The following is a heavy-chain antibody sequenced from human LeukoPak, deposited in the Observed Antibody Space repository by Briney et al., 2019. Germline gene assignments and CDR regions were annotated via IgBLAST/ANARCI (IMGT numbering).Heavy chain of an antibody. CDR3: ARGMRSHYYDFTGLYYYYLDL. Sequence: SVKVSCKASEGSFSGQAVTWVRQAPGQGPECLGRIIPIFGSTEYAQKFQGRVTITTDKSATTAYMELTGLTSDDTAVYYCARGMRSHYYDFTGLYYYYLDLWGKGTMVTVSS. D-gene: IGHD3/OR15-3a*01. CDR1: EGSFSGQA. CDR2: IIPIFGST. V-gene: IGHV1-69*05. J-gene: IGHJ6*03.